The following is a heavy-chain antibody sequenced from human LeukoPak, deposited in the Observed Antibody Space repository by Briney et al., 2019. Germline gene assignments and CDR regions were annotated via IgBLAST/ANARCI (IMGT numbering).Heavy chain of an antibody. J-gene: IGHJ6*02. D-gene: IGHD6-19*01. CDR3: ARDTSAWRYGMDV. Sequence: GGSLRLSCAASGFTFSSYAMSWVRQAPGKGLEWVSAISGSGGSTYYADSVKGRFTISRDNSKNTLYLQMNSLRDEDTAVYYCARDTSAWRYGMDVWGQGTTVTVSS. CDR2: ISGSGGST. CDR1: GFTFSSYA. V-gene: IGHV3-23*01.